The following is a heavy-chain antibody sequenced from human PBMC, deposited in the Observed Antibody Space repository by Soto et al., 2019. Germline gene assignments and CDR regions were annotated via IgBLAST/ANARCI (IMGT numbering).Heavy chain of an antibody. CDR1: EFTFSSYA. D-gene: IGHD2-15*01. V-gene: IGHV3-23*01. CDR2: ISGSGGST. Sequence: GGSMRLSCASSEFTFSSYAMILVRQAPGKGLEWVSAISGSGGSTYYADSVKGRFTISRDNSKNTLYLQMNSLRAEDTAVYYCANPRSRYCSGGSCYSGSFDYWGQGTLVTVSS. J-gene: IGHJ4*02. CDR3: ANPRSRYCSGGSCYSGSFDY.